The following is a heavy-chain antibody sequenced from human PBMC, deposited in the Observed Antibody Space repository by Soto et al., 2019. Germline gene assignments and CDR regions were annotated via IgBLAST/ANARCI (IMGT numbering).Heavy chain of an antibody. D-gene: IGHD2-21*02. V-gene: IGHV3-73*02. CDR2: IRSKADSYAT. CDR1: GFTLSGSR. Sequence: EVQLVESGGGLVQPGGSLKLSCAASGFTLSGSRIHWVRQASGNGLEWVGRIRSKADSYATAYAASVKGRFTISRDDSKNTAYLQMNSLKTEDTAVYYCTSQYCGGDCSRVDPWGQGTLVTVSS. J-gene: IGHJ5*02. CDR3: TSQYCGGDCSRVDP.